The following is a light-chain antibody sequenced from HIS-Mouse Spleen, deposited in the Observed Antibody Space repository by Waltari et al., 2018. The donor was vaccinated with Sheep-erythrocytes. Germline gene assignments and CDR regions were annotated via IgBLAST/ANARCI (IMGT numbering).Light chain of an antibody. Sequence: QSALTQPPSVSGSPGQSVTISCTGTSSDVGSYNRVPWYQQPPGTAPQPIIYEVSTRPSCVLVRFSVSKSGNTASLTISGLQAEDEADYYCSLYTSSSTLVFGGGTKLTVL. CDR2: EVS. CDR1: SSDVGSYNR. J-gene: IGLJ2*01. CDR3: SLYTSSSTLV. V-gene: IGLV2-18*01.